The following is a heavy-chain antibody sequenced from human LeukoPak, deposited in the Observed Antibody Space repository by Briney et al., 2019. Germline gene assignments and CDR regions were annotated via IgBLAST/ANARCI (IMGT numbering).Heavy chain of an antibody. J-gene: IGHJ5*02. V-gene: IGHV4-39*07. Sequence: SETLSLTCTVSGGSISSSSYYWGWIRQPPGKGLEWIGSIYYSGSTYYNPSLKSRVTISVDTSKNQFSLKLNSLTAADTAVYYCARDQNELIPAPMLNWFDPWGQGTLVTVSS. CDR1: GGSISSSSYY. CDR2: IYYSGST. D-gene: IGHD2-2*01. CDR3: ARDQNELIPAPMLNWFDP.